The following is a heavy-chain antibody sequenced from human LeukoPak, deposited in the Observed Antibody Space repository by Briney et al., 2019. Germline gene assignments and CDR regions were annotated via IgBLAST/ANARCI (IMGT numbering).Heavy chain of an antibody. J-gene: IGHJ6*03. CDR1: GGSISSSSYY. CDR2: IYYSGST. CDR3: ARQIRGAFSTGITLIRGVRRSYYYMDV. Sequence: SETLSPTCTVSGGSISSSSYYWGWIRQPPGKGLEWIGSIYYSGSTYYNPSLKSRVSISVDTSKNQFSLKLSSVTAADTAVYYCARQIRGAFSTGITLIRGVRRSYYYMDVWDKGTTVTISS. V-gene: IGHV4-39*01. D-gene: IGHD3-10*01.